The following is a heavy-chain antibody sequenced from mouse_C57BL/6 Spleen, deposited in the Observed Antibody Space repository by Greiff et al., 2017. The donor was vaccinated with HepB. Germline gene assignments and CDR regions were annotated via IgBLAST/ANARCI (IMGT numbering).Heavy chain of an antibody. J-gene: IGHJ3*01. CDR2: INPNNGGT. CDR3: ASNPYSSWFAY. Sequence: EVQLQHSGPELVKPGASVKMSCKASGYTFTDYNMHWVKQSHGKSLEWIGYINPNNGGTSYNQKFKGKATLTVNKSSSTAYMELRSLTSEDSAVYYCASNPYSSWFAYWGQGTLVTVSA. V-gene: IGHV1-22*01. CDR1: GYTFTDYN.